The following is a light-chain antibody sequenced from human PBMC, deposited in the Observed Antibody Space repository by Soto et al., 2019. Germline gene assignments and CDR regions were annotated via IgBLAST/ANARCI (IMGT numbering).Light chain of an antibody. J-gene: IGKJ4*01. CDR2: DAS. V-gene: IGKV3-11*01. CDR1: QSLGSH. Sequence: EIVLTQSPATLSLSPGERATLSCRASQSLGSHLAWYQQRPGQAPRLLIYDASNRATGIPVRFSGSGSETDFTLTISSLEPEDFAVYYCQQRSTWPSLTFGGGTKVEIK. CDR3: QQRSTWPSLT.